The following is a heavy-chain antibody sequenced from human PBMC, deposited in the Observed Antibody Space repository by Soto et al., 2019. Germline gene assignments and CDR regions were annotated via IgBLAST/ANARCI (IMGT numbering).Heavy chain of an antibody. V-gene: IGHV4-39*01. CDR1: GGSISSSSYY. CDR2: IYYSGST. CDR3: ARQVYGYSSSSFDY. Sequence: QLQLQESGPGLVKPSETLSLTCTVSGGSISSSSYYWGWIRQPPGKGLEWIGSIYYSGSTYYNPSLKSRVTISVDPSKNQFSLKLSSVTASDTAVYYCARQVYGYSSSSFDYWGQGTLVTVSS. D-gene: IGHD6-6*01. J-gene: IGHJ4*02.